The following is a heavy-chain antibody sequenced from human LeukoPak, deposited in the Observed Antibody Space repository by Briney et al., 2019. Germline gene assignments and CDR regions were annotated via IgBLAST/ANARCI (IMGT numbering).Heavy chain of an antibody. CDR2: ISYDGSNK. J-gene: IGHJ5*02. CDR3: AKVGGYDFWSGYFHR. V-gene: IGHV3-30*18. D-gene: IGHD3-3*01. Sequence: PGRSPRLSCAASGFTFSSYGMHWVRQAPGKGLEWVAVISYDGSNKYYADSVKGRFTISRDNSKNTLYLQMNSLRAEDTAVYYCAKVGGYDFWSGYFHRWGQGTLVTVSS. CDR1: GFTFSSYG.